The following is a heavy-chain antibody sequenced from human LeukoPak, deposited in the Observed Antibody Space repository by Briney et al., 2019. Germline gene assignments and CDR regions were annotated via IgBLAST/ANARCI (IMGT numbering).Heavy chain of an antibody. Sequence: GGSLRLSCAASGFTFSRHWMHWVRQAPGKGLVWVSRVKYDGSTTTYADSVKGRFTISRDNAKNILYLQMNSLRVEDTAVYYCARDLDWLLFDYWGQGTLVTVSS. D-gene: IGHD3-9*01. CDR1: GFTFSRHW. V-gene: IGHV3-74*01. J-gene: IGHJ4*02. CDR3: ARDLDWLLFDY. CDR2: VKYDGSTT.